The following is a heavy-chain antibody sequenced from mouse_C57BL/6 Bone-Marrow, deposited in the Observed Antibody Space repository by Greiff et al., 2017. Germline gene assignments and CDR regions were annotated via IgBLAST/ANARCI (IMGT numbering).Heavy chain of an antibody. CDR1: GYTFTSYW. J-gene: IGHJ3*01. D-gene: IGHD1-1*01. CDR3: ARGFYYGSSYGFAY. V-gene: IGHV1-55*01. Sequence: QVQLQQPGAELVKPGASVKMSCKASGYTFTSYWITWVKQRPGQGLEWIGDIYPGSGSTNYNEKFKSKATLTVDTSSSTAYMQLSSLISEDSAVYYCARGFYYGSSYGFAYWGQGTLVTVSA. CDR2: IYPGSGST.